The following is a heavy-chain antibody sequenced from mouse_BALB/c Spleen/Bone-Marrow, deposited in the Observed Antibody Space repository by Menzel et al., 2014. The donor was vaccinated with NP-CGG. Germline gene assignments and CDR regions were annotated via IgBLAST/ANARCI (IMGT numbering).Heavy chain of an antibody. J-gene: IGHJ2*01. CDR3: VAYYRYEYYFDY. CDR1: GFNIKDYY. Sequence: EVKLVESGAELVRPGALVKLSCKASGFNIKDYYMHWVKQRPGQGLEWIGWIDPENGNTIYDPKFQGKASITADTSSNTAYLQLSSLTSEDTAVYYCVAYYRYEYYFDYWGQGTTLTVSS. D-gene: IGHD2-14*01. V-gene: IGHV14-1*02. CDR2: IDPENGNT.